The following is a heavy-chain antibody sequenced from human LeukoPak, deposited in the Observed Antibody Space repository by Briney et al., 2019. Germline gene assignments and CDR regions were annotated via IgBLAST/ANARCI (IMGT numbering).Heavy chain of an antibody. CDR3: TRDAGQFVDHDVFDF. V-gene: IGHV3-21*01. D-gene: IGHD3-10*01. Sequence: PGGSLRLSCAASGFSFRTYSMNWVRQAPGRGLEWVSSISPTSWTIYQADSVKGRFTGSRDKAKNSVFVQMDSLRAEDEAVYYCTRDAGQFVDHDVFDFWGQGTMVTVSS. J-gene: IGHJ3*01. CDR1: GFSFRTYS. CDR2: ISPTSWTI.